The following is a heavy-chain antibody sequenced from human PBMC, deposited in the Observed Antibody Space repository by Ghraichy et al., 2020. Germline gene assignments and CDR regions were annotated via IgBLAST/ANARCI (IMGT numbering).Heavy chain of an antibody. D-gene: IGHD2/OR15-2a*01. V-gene: IGHV4-59*01. CDR1: GGSINYYY. CDR3: ARATLIPETLYSHHYYMDI. CDR2: AWYTGRP. Sequence: SQTLSLTCTVSGGSINYYYWSWVRQPPGKGLEWIAYAWYTGRPIYNPSLMTRVTMSVDTSKSHFSLKLSSVTAADTAVYYCARATLIPETLYSHHYYMDIWGKGTTVAVSS. J-gene: IGHJ6*03.